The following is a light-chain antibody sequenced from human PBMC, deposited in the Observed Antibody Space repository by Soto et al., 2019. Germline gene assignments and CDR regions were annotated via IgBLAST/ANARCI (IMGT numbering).Light chain of an antibody. J-gene: IGLJ2*01. CDR2: AVS. Sequence: QSVLTQPASVSGSPGQSITISCTGTSSDVGGYNFVSWYQHHPDKAPKLMIYAVSNRPSGVSDRFSGSKSGSTASLTISGLQAEDEADYYCSSYTGSGIVVFGGGTQLTVL. CDR3: SSYTGSGIVV. CDR1: SSDVGGYNF. V-gene: IGLV2-14*03.